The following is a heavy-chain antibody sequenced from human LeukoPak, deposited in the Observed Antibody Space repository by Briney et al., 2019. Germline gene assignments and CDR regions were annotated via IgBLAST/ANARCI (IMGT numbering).Heavy chain of an antibody. J-gene: IGHJ3*02. D-gene: IGHD3-9*01. CDR3: ARDTRGDILTGAHAFDI. CDR1: GASISSYY. Sequence: SETLSLTCTVSGASISSYYWRWIRQPPGKGLEWIGYIYYSGSTNYKSSLKSRVTISVVTSKNQFSLKLNSVTAADTAVYYCARDTRGDILTGAHAFDIWGQGTMVTVSS. CDR2: IYYSGST. V-gene: IGHV4-59*01.